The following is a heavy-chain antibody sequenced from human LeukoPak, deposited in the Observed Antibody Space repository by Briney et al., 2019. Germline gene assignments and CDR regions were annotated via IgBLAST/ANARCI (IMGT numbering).Heavy chain of an antibody. Sequence: APVKVSCKASGYTFTGYYMHWVRQAPGQGPEWMGWINPNSGGTNYAQKFQGRVTMTRDTSISTAYMELSRLRSDDTAVYYCARGPYSGSYYYFDYWGQGTLVTVSS. D-gene: IGHD1-26*01. CDR1: GYTFTGYY. CDR3: ARGPYSGSYYYFDY. CDR2: INPNSGGT. V-gene: IGHV1-2*02. J-gene: IGHJ4*02.